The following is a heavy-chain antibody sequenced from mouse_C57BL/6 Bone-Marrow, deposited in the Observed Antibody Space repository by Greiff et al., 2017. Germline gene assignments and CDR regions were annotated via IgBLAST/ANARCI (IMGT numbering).Heavy chain of an antibody. CDR2: IYPGDGDT. D-gene: IGHD1-1*02. Sequence: VKLQESGPELVKPGASVKISCKASGYAFSSSWMNWVKQRPGKGLEWIGRIYPGDGDTNYNGKFKGKATLTADKSSSTAYMQLSSLASEDSAVYFCARKYYGGRFAYWGQGTLVTVAA. V-gene: IGHV1-82*01. CDR3: ARKYYGGRFAY. CDR1: GYAFSSSW. J-gene: IGHJ3*01.